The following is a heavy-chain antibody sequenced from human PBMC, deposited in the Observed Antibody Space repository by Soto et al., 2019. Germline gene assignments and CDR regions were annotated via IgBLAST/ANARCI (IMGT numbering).Heavy chain of an antibody. V-gene: IGHV4-34*03. Sequence: PSETLSLTCAVYAGSFSGYYWTWIRQPPGTGLEWIGEINHSGSTNYNPSLKSRVTISVDTSKNQFSLKLSSVTAADTAVYYCTKRYCSGGNCHYDYWGQGTLVTVSS. CDR1: AGSFSGYY. CDR2: INHSGST. D-gene: IGHD2-15*01. CDR3: TKRYCSGGNCHYDY. J-gene: IGHJ4*02.